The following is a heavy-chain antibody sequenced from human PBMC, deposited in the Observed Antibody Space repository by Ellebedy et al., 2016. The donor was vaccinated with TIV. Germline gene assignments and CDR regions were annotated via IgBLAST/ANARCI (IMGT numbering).Heavy chain of an antibody. CDR3: VRARPYCGGDCFSFGN. J-gene: IGHJ4*02. CDR2: ISSSTNYI. V-gene: IGHV3-21*01. Sequence: GGSLRLSXTASGFTFSPYTRNWVRQAPGKGLEWVSSISSSTNYIYYADSVKGRFTISRDNAKNTLYLQMHSLRAEDAAVYYCVRARPYCGGDCFSFGNWGQGSLVTVSS. CDR1: GFTFSPYT. D-gene: IGHD2-21*02.